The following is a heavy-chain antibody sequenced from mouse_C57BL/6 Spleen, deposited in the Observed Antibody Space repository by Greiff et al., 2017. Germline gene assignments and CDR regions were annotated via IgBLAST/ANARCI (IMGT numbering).Heavy chain of an antibody. D-gene: IGHD2-10*01. CDR3: ARTYYGNAYAMDY. J-gene: IGHJ4*01. V-gene: IGHV5-17*01. CDR2: ISSGSSTI. Sequence: DVMLVESGGGLVKPGGSLKLSCAASGFTFSDYGMHWVRQAPEKGLEWVAYISSGSSTIYYADTVKGRFTISRDNAKNTLFLQMTSLRSEDTAMYYCARTYYGNAYAMDYWGQGTSVTVSS. CDR1: GFTFSDYG.